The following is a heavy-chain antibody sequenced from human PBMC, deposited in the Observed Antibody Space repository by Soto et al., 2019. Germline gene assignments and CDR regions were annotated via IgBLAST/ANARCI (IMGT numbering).Heavy chain of an antibody. CDR2: IRSKVYGGTK. V-gene: IGHV3-49*03. D-gene: IGHD6-19*01. Sequence: GGSLRLSCTASGFTFEDYTMSWIRQAPGKGLEWVGFIRSKVYGGTKRYAAVVEGRFTNSDDDSRSIVFPQMNGLHMDDTAVYCGTRDSLWLPQAYGVDAWGQGSTVTVSS. CDR3: TRDSLWLPQAYGVDA. CDR1: GFTFEDYT. J-gene: IGHJ6*02.